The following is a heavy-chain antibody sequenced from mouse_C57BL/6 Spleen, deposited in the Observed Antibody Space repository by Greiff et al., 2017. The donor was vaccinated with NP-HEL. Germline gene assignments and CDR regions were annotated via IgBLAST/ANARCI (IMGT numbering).Heavy chain of an antibody. CDR3: ARGDSNYPFDY. CDR2: IDPSDSYT. V-gene: IGHV1-69*01. CDR1: GYTFTSYW. Sequence: VQLQQPGAELVMPGASVKLSCKASGYTFTSYWMHWVKQRPGQGLEWIGEIDPSDSYTNYNQKFKGKSTLTVDKSSSTAYMQLSSLTSEDSAVYYCARGDSNYPFDYWGQGTTLTVSS. J-gene: IGHJ2*01. D-gene: IGHD2-5*01.